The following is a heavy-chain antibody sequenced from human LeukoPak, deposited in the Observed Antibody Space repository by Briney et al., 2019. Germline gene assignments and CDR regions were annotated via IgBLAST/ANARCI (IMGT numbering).Heavy chain of an antibody. J-gene: IGHJ1*01. V-gene: IGHV3-30*19. CDR1: GFTFSSYG. Sequence: GGSLRLSCAASGFTFSSYGMHWVRQAPGKGLEWVAVIWYDGSNKYYADSVKGRFTISRDNSKNTLYLQMNSLRAEDTAVYYCARAYYDLWSGYYGDFQHWGQGTLVTVSS. CDR3: ARAYYDLWSGYYGDFQH. CDR2: IWYDGSNK. D-gene: IGHD3-3*01.